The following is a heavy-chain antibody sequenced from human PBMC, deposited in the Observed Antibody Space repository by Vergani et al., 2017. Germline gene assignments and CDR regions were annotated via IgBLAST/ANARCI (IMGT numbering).Heavy chain of an antibody. J-gene: IGHJ4*02. CDR3: ARLDYYGSGSYLDY. Sequence: EVQLVESGGGLVQPGGSLRLSCAASGFTFSSYWMSWVRQAPGKGLEWVANIKQDGSDKYYVDSVKGRFTISRDNAKNSLYLQMNSLRAEDTAVYYCARLDYYGSGSYLDYWGQGTLVTVSS. CDR2: IKQDGSDK. V-gene: IGHV3-7*03. CDR1: GFTFSSYW. D-gene: IGHD3-10*01.